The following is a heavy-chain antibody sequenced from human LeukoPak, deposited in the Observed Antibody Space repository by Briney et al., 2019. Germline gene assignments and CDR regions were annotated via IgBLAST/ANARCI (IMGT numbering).Heavy chain of an antibody. D-gene: IGHD2-21*01. CDR1: GCTLTELS. CDR2: FDPEDGET. Sequence: ASVKVSCKVSGCTLTELSMHWVRQAPGKGLEWMGGFDPEDGETIYAQKFQGRVTMTEDTSTDTAYMELSSLRSEDTAVYYCATGLRWLPLFDYWGQGTLVTVSS. V-gene: IGHV1-24*01. CDR3: ATGLRWLPLFDY. J-gene: IGHJ4*02.